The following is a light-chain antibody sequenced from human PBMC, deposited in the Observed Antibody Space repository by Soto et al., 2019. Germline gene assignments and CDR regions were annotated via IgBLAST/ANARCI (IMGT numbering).Light chain of an antibody. J-gene: IGLJ3*02. V-gene: IGLV2-14*01. CDR1: SSDVGGYNY. CDR2: EVS. CDR3: TSYTSSSTWV. Sequence: QSALTQPASVSGSPGQSITISFTGTSSDVGGYNYVSWYQQHPGKAPKLLIYEVSNRPSGVSNRFSGSKSGNTASLTISGLQAEDEADYHCTSYTSSSTWVFGGGTKLTVL.